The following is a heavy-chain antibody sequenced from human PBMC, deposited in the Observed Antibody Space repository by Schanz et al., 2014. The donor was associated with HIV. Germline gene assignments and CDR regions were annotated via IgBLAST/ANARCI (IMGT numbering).Heavy chain of an antibody. J-gene: IGHJ4*02. CDR2: ISGSGVST. CDR3: AKMARSVAANTNFDY. Sequence: VQLVESGGGVVQPGGSLRLSCAASGFTFSSHWMHWVRQAPGKGLEWVSSISGSGVSTFYAGSVKGRFAISRDKSKNTLYLKRNSLRVEATAVYYCAKMARSVAANTNFDYWGQGTLVTVSS. V-gene: IGHV3-23*04. D-gene: IGHD6-19*01. CDR1: GFTFSSHW.